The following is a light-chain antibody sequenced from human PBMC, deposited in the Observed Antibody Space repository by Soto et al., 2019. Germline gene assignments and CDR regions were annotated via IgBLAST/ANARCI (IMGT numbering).Light chain of an antibody. CDR2: DAS. V-gene: IGKV1-5*01. CDR3: QQYETFSGT. J-gene: IGKJ1*01. Sequence: DIQMTQSPSTLSSSVGGTFTVTCRASQSVSGWLAWYQQKPGEAPKLLIYDASALPRGVPSRFSGSGSGTKFTLTIASLQPDDFATYYCQQYETFSGTFGPGTKVDTK. CDR1: QSVSGW.